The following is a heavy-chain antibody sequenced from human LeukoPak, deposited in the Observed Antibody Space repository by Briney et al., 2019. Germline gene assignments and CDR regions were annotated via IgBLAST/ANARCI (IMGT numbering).Heavy chain of an antibody. V-gene: IGHV1-2*02. Sequence: ASVKVSCKVSGYTLTELSMHWVRQAPGQGLEWMGWINPNSGGTNYAQKFQGRVTMTRDTSISTAYMELSRLRSDDTAVYYCARDSPILGYGMDVWGQGTTVTVSS. CDR2: INPNSGGT. J-gene: IGHJ6*02. CDR3: ARDSPILGYGMDV. CDR1: GYTLTELS. D-gene: IGHD3-9*01.